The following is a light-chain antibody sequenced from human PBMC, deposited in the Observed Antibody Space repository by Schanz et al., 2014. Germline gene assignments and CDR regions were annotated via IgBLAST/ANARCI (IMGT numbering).Light chain of an antibody. Sequence: EVVLTQSPATLSLSPGERATLSCRASQIVSNDFAWYQQKPGQAPRLLIYGSSNRATGIPARFSGSGSGTDFTLTISRLEPEDFAVYHCQQYGSSPLTFGGGTKVELK. J-gene: IGKJ4*02. CDR1: QIVSND. V-gene: IGKV3-20*01. CDR2: GSS. CDR3: QQYGSSPLT.